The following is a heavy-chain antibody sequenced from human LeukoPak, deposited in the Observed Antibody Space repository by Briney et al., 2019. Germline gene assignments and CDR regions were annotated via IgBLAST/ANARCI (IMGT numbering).Heavy chain of an antibody. CDR3: ARGYDFWSGYARGIDAFDI. V-gene: IGHV3-11*01. Sequence: PGGSLRLSCAASGFTFSDYYMSWIRQAPGEGLEWVSYISSSGSTIYYADSVKGRFTISRDNAKNSLYLQMNSLRAEDTAVYYCARGYDFWSGYARGIDAFDIWGQGTMVTVSS. CDR1: GFTFSDYY. J-gene: IGHJ3*02. D-gene: IGHD3-3*01. CDR2: ISSSGSTI.